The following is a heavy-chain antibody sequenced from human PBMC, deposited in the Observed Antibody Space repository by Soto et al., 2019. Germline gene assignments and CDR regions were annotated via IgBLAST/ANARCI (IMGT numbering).Heavy chain of an antibody. CDR2: IWYDGRNK. D-gene: IGHD6-19*01. V-gene: IGHV3-33*01. Sequence: QVQLVVSGGGVVQPGRSLRLSCAASGFTFSTFGMHWVRQAPGKGLEWVAVIWYDGRNKFYADSVKGRFTISRDNTNNTASLKMNGLRAEDKSRFSCARDGGPRIAVAGYYYSYGMDVWGQGTTVTVSS. CDR3: ARDGGPRIAVAGYYYSYGMDV. J-gene: IGHJ6*02. CDR1: GFTFSTFG.